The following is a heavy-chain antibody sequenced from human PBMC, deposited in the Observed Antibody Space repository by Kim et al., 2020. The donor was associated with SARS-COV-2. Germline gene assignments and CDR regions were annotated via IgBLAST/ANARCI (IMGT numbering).Heavy chain of an antibody. CDR2: INPKRGGT. CDR3: ARDREPCVDAACYKPSDY. J-gene: IGHJ4*02. V-gene: IGHV1-2*06. Sequence: ASVKVSCKASGYTFIDYSMNWVRQAPGQGLEWMGLINPKRGGTNYAQKFQGRVTMTRDVSISTAYMELSSLTSDDTAMYFCARDREPCVDAACYKPSDYWGQGTLVTVSS. D-gene: IGHD2-2*02. CDR1: GYTFIDYS.